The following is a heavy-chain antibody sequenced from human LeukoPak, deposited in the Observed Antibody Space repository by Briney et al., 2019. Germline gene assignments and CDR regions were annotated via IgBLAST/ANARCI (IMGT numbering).Heavy chain of an antibody. CDR2: ISCRRGST. D-gene: IGHD3-22*01. Sequence: PGGSLRLPCAASGFTFSRYAMSWARQASGKGLGWVRAISCRRGSTYYADPMNGRFTNSRDNSKNTLYLQMNSLRAEDTAVYYRAKGYGGYYYYYLYYWGQGTLVTVSS. CDR3: AKGYGGYYYYYLYY. J-gene: IGHJ4*02. V-gene: IGHV3-23*01. CDR1: GFTFSRYA.